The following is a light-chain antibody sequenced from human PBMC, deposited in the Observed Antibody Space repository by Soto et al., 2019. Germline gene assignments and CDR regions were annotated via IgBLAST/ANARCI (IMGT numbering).Light chain of an antibody. CDR2: GPS. CDR3: QQYYNWPLT. J-gene: IGKJ4*01. Sequence: EIVMTQSPATLSVSPGERATLFCRASQSLSSYLAWYQQKPGQAPRLLIYGPSTRATGIPARFSGSGSGTDFTLTVSSLQSEDFAVYYCQQYYNWPLTFGGGTKVEVK. V-gene: IGKV3-15*01. CDR1: QSLSSY.